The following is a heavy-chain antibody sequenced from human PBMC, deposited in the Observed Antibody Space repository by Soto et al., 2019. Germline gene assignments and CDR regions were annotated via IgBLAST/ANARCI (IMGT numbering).Heavy chain of an antibody. CDR1: GGSISSSS. J-gene: IGHJ4*02. D-gene: IGHD1-1*01. V-gene: IGHV4-59*12. CDR2: IYNNGRT. CDR3: ARATGTLRSRNCDY. Sequence: LSLTCTVSGGSISSSSWSWIRQPPGRGLEWIGYIYNNGRTDYNPSLKSRVTISVDTSKNHFSLKLSSVTAADTAVYYCARATGTLRSRNCDYWGQGSLVTVSS.